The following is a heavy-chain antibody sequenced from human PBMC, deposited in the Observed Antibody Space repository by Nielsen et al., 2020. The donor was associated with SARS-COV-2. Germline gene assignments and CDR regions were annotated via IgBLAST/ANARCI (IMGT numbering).Heavy chain of an antibody. V-gene: IGHV3-74*01. CDR3: ARGGWGAVDY. J-gene: IGHJ4*02. D-gene: IGHD4/OR15-4a*01. Sequence: GSLRLSCAASGFTFSRHWMHWVRQAPGKGLVWVSRINSDGSSTTYADSVKGRFTISRDYAKNTLYLQMNSLRAEDTAVYYCARGGWGAVDYWGQGTLVTVSS. CDR2: INSDGSST. CDR1: GFTFSRHW.